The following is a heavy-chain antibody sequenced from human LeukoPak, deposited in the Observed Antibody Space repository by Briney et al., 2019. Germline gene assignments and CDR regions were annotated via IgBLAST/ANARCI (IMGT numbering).Heavy chain of an antibody. CDR2: IYYSGST. V-gene: IGHV4-59*08. CDR1: GGSISSYY. J-gene: IGHJ2*01. CDR3: ARKRAMTKGIDL. D-gene: IGHD2-2*01. Sequence: SETLSLTCTVSGGSISSYYWSWIRQPPGKGLEWIGYIYYSGSTNYNPSLKSRVTISVDTSKNQFSLKLISVTAADTAVCYCARKRAMTKGIDLRGRGTLVTVSS.